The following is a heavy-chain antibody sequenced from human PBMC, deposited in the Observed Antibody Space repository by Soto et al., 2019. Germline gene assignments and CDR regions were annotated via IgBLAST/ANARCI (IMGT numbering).Heavy chain of an antibody. CDR3: ARDFFDSSDYTTNWFDP. CDR2: IYHTGNA. Sequence: PSETLSLTCSVSGDYISNSRFYWAWIRQPPGEGLEWIGSIYHTGNAYYNPSLKSRVTISVDTSKNQFSLKLPSVTAADAALYYCARDFFDSSDYTTNWFDPWGQGTLVTVSS. CDR1: GDYISNSRFY. J-gene: IGHJ5*02. V-gene: IGHV4-39*01. D-gene: IGHD3-22*01.